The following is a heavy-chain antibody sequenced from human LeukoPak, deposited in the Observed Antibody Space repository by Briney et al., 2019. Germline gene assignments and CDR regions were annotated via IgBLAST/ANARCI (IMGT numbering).Heavy chain of an antibody. CDR1: GGSFSDYY. Sequence: PSETLSLTCAVYGGSFSDYYWSWIRQPPGKGLEWIGEINHSGSTNYNPSLKSRVIISVDTSKNQFSLKLSSVTAADTAVYYCARTDIVVVPAAMGYYYYMDVWGKGTTVTVSS. CDR2: INHSGST. CDR3: ARTDIVVVPAAMGYYYYMDV. V-gene: IGHV4-34*01. D-gene: IGHD2-2*01. J-gene: IGHJ6*03.